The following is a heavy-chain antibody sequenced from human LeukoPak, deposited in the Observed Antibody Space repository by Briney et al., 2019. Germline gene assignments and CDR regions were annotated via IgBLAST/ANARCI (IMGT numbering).Heavy chain of an antibody. D-gene: IGHD3-22*01. J-gene: IGHJ5*02. Sequence: ASVKVSCKASGYTFTDYYIHWVRQAPGQGFEWMGWINPNSGGTNYAPKFQGRVAVTRDTSITTAYMELSRLRSDDTAVYYCARDRGGGYIWNWFDPWGQGTLVTVSS. CDR1: GYTFTDYY. CDR2: INPNSGGT. CDR3: ARDRGGGYIWNWFDP. V-gene: IGHV1-2*02.